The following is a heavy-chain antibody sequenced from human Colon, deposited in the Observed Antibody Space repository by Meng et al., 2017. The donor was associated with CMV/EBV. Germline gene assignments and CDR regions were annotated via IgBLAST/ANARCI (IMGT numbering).Heavy chain of an antibody. V-gene: IGHV3-21*06. J-gene: IGHJ4*02. D-gene: IGHD2/OR15-2a*01. CDR1: GFTFSNFA. Sequence: GESLKISCAASGFTFSNFAMSWVRQAPGKGLEWVATDVGGPSYRYYADSVKGRFTVSRDNANNLLYLQMDSLRVDDTAVYYCARARGQLSFDYWGQGIQVTVSS. CDR3: ARARGQLSFDY. CDR2: DVGGPSYR.